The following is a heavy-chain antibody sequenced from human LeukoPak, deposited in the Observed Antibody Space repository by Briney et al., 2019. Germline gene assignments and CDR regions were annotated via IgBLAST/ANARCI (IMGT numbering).Heavy chain of an antibody. V-gene: IGHV3-21*01. D-gene: IGHD3-22*01. CDR2: ISSSSSNI. J-gene: IGHJ1*01. CDR3: ARDRFSLYYYDSSGYYRGYFQH. CDR1: GFTFSSYS. Sequence: GGSLRLSCAASGFTFSSYSMNWVRQAPGRGLEWGSSISSSSSNIYYADPVKGRFTISRDNAKNSLYLQMNSLRAEDTAVYYCARDRFSLYYYDSSGYYRGYFQHWGQGTLVTVSS.